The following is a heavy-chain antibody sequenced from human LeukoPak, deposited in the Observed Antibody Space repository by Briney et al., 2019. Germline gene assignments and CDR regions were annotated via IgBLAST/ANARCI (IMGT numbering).Heavy chain of an antibody. Sequence: PSETLSLTCAVYGGSFSGYYWSWIRQPPGKGLEWIGEINHSGSTNYNPSLKSRVTISVDTSKNQFSLKLSSVTAADTAVYYCARLVAGSMYYYYYMDVWGKGTTVTISS. J-gene: IGHJ6*03. D-gene: IGHD6-19*01. CDR3: ARLVAGSMYYYYYMDV. CDR1: GGSFSGYY. V-gene: IGHV4-34*01. CDR2: INHSGST.